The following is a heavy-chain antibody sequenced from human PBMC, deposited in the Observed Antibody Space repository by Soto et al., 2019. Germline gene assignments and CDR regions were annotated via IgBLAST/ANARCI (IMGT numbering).Heavy chain of an antibody. CDR3: ARRPYCSGGCCYSGAFDY. V-gene: IGHV1-18*01. D-gene: IGHD2-15*01. J-gene: IGHJ4*02. Sequence: GASVKVSCKASGYTFTSYGISWVRQAPGQGLEWMGWISAYNGNTNYAQKLQGRVTMTTDTSTSTAYMELRSLRSDDTAVYYCARRPYCSGGCCYSGAFDYWGQGTLVTVSS. CDR2: ISAYNGNT. CDR1: GYTFTSYG.